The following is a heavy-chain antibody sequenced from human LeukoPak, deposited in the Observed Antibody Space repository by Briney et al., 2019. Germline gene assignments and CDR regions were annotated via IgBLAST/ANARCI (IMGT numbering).Heavy chain of an antibody. J-gene: IGHJ4*02. D-gene: IGHD3-22*01. CDR1: GGSFSGYY. CDR3: ARGGYYYDSSGYFDY. CDR2: INHSGSP. Sequence: KPSETLSLTCAVYGGSFSGYYWSWIRQPPGKGLEWIGEINHSGSPNYNPSLKSRVTISVDTSKNQFSLNLTSVTAADTAVYYCARGGYYYDSSGYFDYWGQGTLVTVSS. V-gene: IGHV4-34*01.